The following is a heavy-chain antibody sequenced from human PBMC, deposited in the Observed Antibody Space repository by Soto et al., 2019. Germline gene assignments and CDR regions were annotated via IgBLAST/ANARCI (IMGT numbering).Heavy chain of an antibody. D-gene: IGHD5-12*01. CDR2: MNPNSGNT. CDR1: GYTFTSYD. CDR3: ARPRLRTKTNWFDP. J-gene: IGHJ5*02. Sequence: QVQLVQSGAEVKKPGASVKVSCKASGYTFTSYDINWVRQATGQGLEWMGWMNPNSGNTGYAQKFQGRVTMTRNTSISTAYMELSSMRSEATAVYYCARPRLRTKTNWFDPWGQGTLVTVSS. V-gene: IGHV1-8*01.